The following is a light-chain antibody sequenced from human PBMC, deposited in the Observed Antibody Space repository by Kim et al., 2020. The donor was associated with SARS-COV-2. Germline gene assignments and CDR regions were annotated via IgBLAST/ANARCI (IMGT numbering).Light chain of an antibody. CDR2: AAS. CDR3: QKYNGAPWT. J-gene: IGKJ1*01. CDR1: QGISND. V-gene: IGKV1-27*01. Sequence: ASVGDKLTITCRASQGISNDLAWYQQKPGKGPKLLIFAASALQSGVPSLFSGSGSGTDFTLTISSLQPEDVATYYCQKYNGAPWTFGQGTKVDIK.